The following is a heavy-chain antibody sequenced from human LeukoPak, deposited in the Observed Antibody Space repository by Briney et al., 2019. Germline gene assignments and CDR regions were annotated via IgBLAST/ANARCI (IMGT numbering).Heavy chain of an antibody. CDR2: SSYSGST. V-gene: IGHV4-30-4*08. CDR1: GGSISSGDYY. J-gene: IGHJ4*02. CDR3: ARELE. Sequence: SETLSLTCTVPGGSISSGDYYWSWIRQPPGKGLDWIGYSSYSGSTYYNPSLKSRLTISVDTSTKQFSLKLSSVPAADTAVSYCARELEWGQGTLVTVSS. D-gene: IGHD3-10*01.